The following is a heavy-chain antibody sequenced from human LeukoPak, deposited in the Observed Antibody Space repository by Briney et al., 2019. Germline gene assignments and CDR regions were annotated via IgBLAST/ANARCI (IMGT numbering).Heavy chain of an antibody. J-gene: IGHJ6*03. V-gene: IGHV1-69*05. CDR3: ARVDRHHFYMDV. CDR2: VMPLFNTP. CDR1: GDTFNNYI. Sequence: GASVKVSCKASGDTFNNYIITWVRQAPGQGLEWMGGVMPLFNTPNYAQKFQGRITIITDASTHTSYMELRSLRSEDAAVYFCARVDRHHFYMDVWGKGTTVTVSS. D-gene: IGHD1-14*01.